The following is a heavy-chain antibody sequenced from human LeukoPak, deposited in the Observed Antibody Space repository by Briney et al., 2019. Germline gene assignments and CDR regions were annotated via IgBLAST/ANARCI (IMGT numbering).Heavy chain of an antibody. J-gene: IGHJ4*02. V-gene: IGHV3-64*01. Sequence: PGGSLRLSCAASGFTFSSYAMHWVRQAPGKGLEYVSAISSNGGSTYYANSVKGRFTISRDNSKNTLYLQMGSLRAEDMAVYYCARTGLVVPAAIHPDYFDYWGQGTLVTVSS. CDR1: GFTFSSYA. CDR3: ARTGLVVPAAIHPDYFDY. D-gene: IGHD2-2*02. CDR2: ISSNGGST.